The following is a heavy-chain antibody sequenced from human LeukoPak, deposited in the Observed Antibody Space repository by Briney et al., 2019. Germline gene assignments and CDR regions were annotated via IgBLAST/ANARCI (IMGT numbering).Heavy chain of an antibody. CDR2: ISGSGGST. Sequence: GGSLRLSCAASGFTFSSYAMSWVRQAPGKGLEWISAISGSGGSTYYADSVKGRFTISRDNSKNTLYLQMNSLRAEDTAVYYCAKDLNRGQYYDFWSGYFHSSYFDYWGQGTLVTVSS. CDR3: AKDLNRGQYYDFWSGYFHSSYFDY. V-gene: IGHV3-23*01. J-gene: IGHJ4*02. CDR1: GFTFSSYA. D-gene: IGHD3-3*01.